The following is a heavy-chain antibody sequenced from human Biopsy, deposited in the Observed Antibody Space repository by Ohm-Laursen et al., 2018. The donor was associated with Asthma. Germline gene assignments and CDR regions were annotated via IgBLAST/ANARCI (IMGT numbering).Heavy chain of an antibody. J-gene: IGHJ1*01. CDR3: ARTFHFWSPYHAEHYQL. Sequence: SLRLSCTASGFTFSSYWMSWVRQAPGKGLEWVANIKKDGSEKYYVDSVKGRFTISRDNAKNSLYPQMNSLRAEDTAVYYCARTFHFWSPYHAEHYQLWGQGTLVTVSS. D-gene: IGHD3-3*02. CDR2: IKKDGSEK. V-gene: IGHV3-7*01. CDR1: GFTFSSYW.